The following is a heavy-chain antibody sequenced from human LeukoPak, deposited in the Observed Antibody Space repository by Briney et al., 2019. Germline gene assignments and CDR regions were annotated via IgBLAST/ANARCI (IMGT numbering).Heavy chain of an antibody. CDR2: INPTNEKT. CDR3: ARDHRTESDGYYFVNELWYFDL. CDR1: GYSFRNYG. J-gene: IGHJ2*01. V-gene: IGHV1-3*01. Sequence: APVKVSCKASGYSFRNYGMHWVRQAPGQRLEWMGWINPTNEKTKYSEKFQGRVTISRDTGASTVYMELSSVRSEDTAVYYCARDHRTESDGYYFVNELWYFDLWGRGTLVTVSS. D-gene: IGHD3-22*01.